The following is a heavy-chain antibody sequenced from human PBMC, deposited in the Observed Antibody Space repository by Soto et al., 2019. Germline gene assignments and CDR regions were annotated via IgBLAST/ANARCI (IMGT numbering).Heavy chain of an antibody. CDR1: GFTFSSYA. CDR2: ISGSGGST. Sequence: GGSLRLSCAASGFTFSSYAMSWVRQAPGKGLEWVSAISGSGGSTYYADSVKGRFTISGDNSKNTLYLQMNSLRAEDTAVYYCAKDQVVVVPAATNYYYGMDVWGQGTTVTVSS. D-gene: IGHD2-2*01. J-gene: IGHJ6*02. V-gene: IGHV3-23*01. CDR3: AKDQVVVVPAATNYYYGMDV.